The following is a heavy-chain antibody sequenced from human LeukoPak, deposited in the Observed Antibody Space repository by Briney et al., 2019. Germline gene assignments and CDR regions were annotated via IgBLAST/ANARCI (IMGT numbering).Heavy chain of an antibody. J-gene: IGHJ6*02. CDR3: AREAYYDFWSGYYDYYYGMDV. D-gene: IGHD3-3*01. Sequence: SVKVSCKASGGTFSSYAIGWVRQAPGQGLEWMGRIIPILGIANYAQKFQGRVTITADKSTSTAYMELSSLRSEDTAVYYCAREAYYDFWSGYYDYYYGMDVWGQGTTVTVSS. V-gene: IGHV1-69*04. CDR1: GGTFSSYA. CDR2: IIPILGIA.